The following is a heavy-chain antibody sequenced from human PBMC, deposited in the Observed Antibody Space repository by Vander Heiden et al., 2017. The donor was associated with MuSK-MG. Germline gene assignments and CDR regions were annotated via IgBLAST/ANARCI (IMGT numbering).Heavy chain of an antibody. CDR3: ARRDIVVGPAAMWGGRIDY. CDR1: GGSFSGYS. CDR2: INHSGST. Sequence: QVQLQQWGAGLLKPSETLSLTCAVYGGSFSGYSWSWIRQPPGKGLEWIGEINHSGSTNYNPSLKRRVTISVDTSKNQFSLKLSSVTAADTAVYYCARRDIVVGPAAMWGGRIDYWGQGTLVTVSS. V-gene: IGHV4-34*01. J-gene: IGHJ4*02. D-gene: IGHD2-2*01.